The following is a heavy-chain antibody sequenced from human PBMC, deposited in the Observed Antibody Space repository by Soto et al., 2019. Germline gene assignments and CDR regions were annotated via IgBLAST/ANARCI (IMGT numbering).Heavy chain of an antibody. CDR2: ISWNSGSI. CDR1: GFTFDDYA. J-gene: IGHJ4*02. Sequence: EVQLVESGGGLVQPGRSLRLSCAASGFTFDDYAMHWVRQAPGKGLEWVSGISWNSGSIGYADSVKGRFTISRDNAKNSLYLQMNSLRAEDTALYYCAKERYSGGSGLSSWGQGTLVTVSS. CDR3: AKERYSGGSGLSS. D-gene: IGHD2-15*01. V-gene: IGHV3-9*01.